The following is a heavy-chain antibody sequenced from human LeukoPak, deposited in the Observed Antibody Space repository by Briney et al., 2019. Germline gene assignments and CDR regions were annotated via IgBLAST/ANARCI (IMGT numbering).Heavy chain of an antibody. CDR1: GYTFTGYY. D-gene: IGHD5-24*01. J-gene: IGHJ4*02. CDR3: ARDRGGATINLLY. CDR2: INPNSGGT. V-gene: IGHV1-2*02. Sequence: ASVKVSCKASGYTFTGYYMHWVRQAPGQGLEWMGWINPNSGGTNYAQKLQGRVTMTTDTSTSTAYMELRSLRSDDTAVYYCARDRGGATINLLYWGQGTLVTVSS.